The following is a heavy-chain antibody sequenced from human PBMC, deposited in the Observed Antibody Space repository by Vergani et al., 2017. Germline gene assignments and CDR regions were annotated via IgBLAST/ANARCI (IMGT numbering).Heavy chain of an antibody. D-gene: IGHD6-19*01. CDR3: ARDRGIIAVAGNLVY. CDR2: NNAGNGNT. CDR1: GYTFTSYA. V-gene: IGHV1-3*01. J-gene: IGHJ4*02. Sequence: QVQLVQSGAEVKKPGASVKVSCKASGYTFTSYAMHWVRQAPGQRLEWMGWNNAGNGNTKYSQKFQGRVTITRDTSASTAYMELSSLRSEDTAVYYCARDRGIIAVAGNLVYWGQGTLVTVSS.